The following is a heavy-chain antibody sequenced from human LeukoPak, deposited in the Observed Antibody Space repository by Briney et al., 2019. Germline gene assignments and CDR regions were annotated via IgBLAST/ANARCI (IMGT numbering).Heavy chain of an antibody. D-gene: IGHD4-23*01. CDR1: GFTFSKSW. Sequence: GGSLKLSCAASGFTFSKSWMSWVRQAPGKGLEWIGRIKTRCHGGTRDYTAPVKGRFAISREDSEDRRSLQMNSLKSEDTAVYYCSVGRENSDTDYSGEGTLVSVSS. J-gene: IGHJ4*02. CDR3: SVGRENSDTDY. CDR2: IKTRCHGGTR. V-gene: IGHV3-15*05.